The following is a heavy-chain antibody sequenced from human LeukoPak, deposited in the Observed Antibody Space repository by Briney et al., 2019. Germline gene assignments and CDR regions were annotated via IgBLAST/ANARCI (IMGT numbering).Heavy chain of an antibody. Sequence: SETLSLICAVYGGSFSGYYWSWSRQPPGKGLEWIGEINHSGSTNYNPSLKSRVTISVDTSKNQFSLKLSSVTAADTAVYYCAGGYSGYDDNWFDPWGQGTLVTVSS. J-gene: IGHJ5*02. CDR3: AGGYSGYDDNWFDP. V-gene: IGHV4-34*01. D-gene: IGHD5-12*01. CDR2: INHSGST. CDR1: GGSFSGYY.